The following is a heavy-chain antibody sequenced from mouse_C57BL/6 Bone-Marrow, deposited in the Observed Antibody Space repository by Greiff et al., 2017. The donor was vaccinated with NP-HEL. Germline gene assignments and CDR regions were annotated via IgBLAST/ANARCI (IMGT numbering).Heavy chain of an antibody. CDR2: ICGGGST. Sequence: VKLQESGPGLVAPSQSLSITCNVSGFSLTSYGVDWVSQPPGKGLEWLGVICGGGSTNNNSALMSRLSIIKDNSSSQVFLKMNSLQTDDTAMYYCAKHSYYYGSSWYYAMDYWGQGASVTVSS. CDR1: GFSLTSYG. V-gene: IGHV2-9*01. D-gene: IGHD1-1*01. J-gene: IGHJ4*01. CDR3: AKHSYYYGSSWYYAMDY.